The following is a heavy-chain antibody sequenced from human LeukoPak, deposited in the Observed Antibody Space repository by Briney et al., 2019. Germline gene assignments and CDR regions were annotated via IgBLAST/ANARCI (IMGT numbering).Heavy chain of an antibody. J-gene: IGHJ6*03. CDR1: GFTFDDYG. V-gene: IGHV3-20*04. CDR3: ARCGAPFFFYYYMDV. Sequence: GGSLRLSCAASGFTFDDYGMSWVRQAPGKGLEWVSGINWNGGSTGYADSVKGRFTISRDNAKNSLYLQMNSLRAEDTALYYCARCGAPFFFYYYMDVWGKGTTVTVSS. D-gene: IGHD3-3*02. CDR2: INWNGGST.